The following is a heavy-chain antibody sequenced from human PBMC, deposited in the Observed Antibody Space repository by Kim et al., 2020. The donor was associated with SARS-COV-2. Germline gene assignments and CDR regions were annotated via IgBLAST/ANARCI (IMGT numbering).Heavy chain of an antibody. CDR3: ARDGYSYGFPSL. J-gene: IGHJ4*02. V-gene: IGHV4-31*03. D-gene: IGHD5-18*01. Sequence: SETLSLTCTVSGGSISSGGYYWSWIRQHPGKGLEWIGYIYYSGSTYYNPSLKSRVTISVDTSKNQFSLKLSSVTAADTAVYYCARDGYSYGFPSLWGQGTLVTVSS. CDR1: GGSISSGGYY. CDR2: IYYSGST.